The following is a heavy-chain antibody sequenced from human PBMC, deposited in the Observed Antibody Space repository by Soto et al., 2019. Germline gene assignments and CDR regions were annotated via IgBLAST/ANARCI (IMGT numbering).Heavy chain of an antibody. CDR3: AKDPLGYGDYAPFDY. V-gene: IGHV3-23*01. J-gene: IGHJ4*02. D-gene: IGHD4-17*01. CDR2: ISGSGGST. CDR1: GFTFSSYA. Sequence: EVQLLESGGGLVQPGGSLRLSCAASGFTFSSYAMSWVHQAPGKGLEWVSAISGSGGSTYYADSVKGRFTISRDNSKNKLYLQMNSLRAEDTAVYYCAKDPLGYGDYAPFDYWGQGTLVTVSS.